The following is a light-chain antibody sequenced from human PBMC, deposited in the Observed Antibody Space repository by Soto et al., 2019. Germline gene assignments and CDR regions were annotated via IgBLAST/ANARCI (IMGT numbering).Light chain of an antibody. V-gene: IGLV2-14*01. J-gene: IGLJ1*01. Sequence: QSALTQPASVSVSPGQSITISCTGSSSDVGAYNFVSWYQHHPGKAPKLILYEVTTHPSGVSSRFSGSKSGNTASLTISGLQADDEANYYCSSYTSSNTPYVFGTGTKVTVL. CDR2: EVT. CDR1: SSDVGAYNF. CDR3: SSYTSSNTPYV.